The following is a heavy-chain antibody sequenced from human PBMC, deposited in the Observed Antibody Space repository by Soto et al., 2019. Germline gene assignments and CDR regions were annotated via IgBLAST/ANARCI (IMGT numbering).Heavy chain of an antibody. CDR1: GFTFSDYY. CDR3: ARDLVAVSGGVYSSSSGGYFFDF. Sequence: QVQLVESGGGLVKPGGSLRLSCAASGFTFSDYYMSWIRQAPGKGLEWVSYISNSGRTLYYADSMKGRFTISRDTARNSLFLQMKSLRSDDTAVYYCARDLVAVSGGVYSSSSGGYFFDFWGQGTLVTVSS. J-gene: IGHJ4*02. V-gene: IGHV3-11*01. CDR2: ISNSGRTL. D-gene: IGHD6-6*01.